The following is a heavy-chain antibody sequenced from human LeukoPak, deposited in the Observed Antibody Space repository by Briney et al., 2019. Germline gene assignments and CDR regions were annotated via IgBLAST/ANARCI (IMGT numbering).Heavy chain of an antibody. CDR2: IYYSGST. Sequence: SETLSLTCTVSGGSISSGGYYWNWIRQHPGKGLEWIGYIYYSGSTYYNPSLKSRVTISIDTSKNQFSLKLSSVTAADAAVYYCARGGSWYGSLVYWGQGALVTVSS. CDR1: GGSISSGGYY. V-gene: IGHV4-31*03. D-gene: IGHD6-13*01. CDR3: ARGGSWYGSLVY. J-gene: IGHJ4*02.